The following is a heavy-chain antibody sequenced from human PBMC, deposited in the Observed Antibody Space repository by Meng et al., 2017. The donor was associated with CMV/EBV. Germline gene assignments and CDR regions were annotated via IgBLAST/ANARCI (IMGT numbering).Heavy chain of an antibody. CDR3: ARDPYYGSGSYYT. V-gene: IGHV4-61*01. J-gene: IGHJ5*02. Sequence: VSGGSVSSGSYYWSWIRQPPGKGLEWIGYIYYRGSTNYNPSLKSRVTISVDTSKNQFSLKLSSVTAADTAVYYCARDPYYGSGSYYTWGQGTLVTVSS. CDR2: IYYRGST. D-gene: IGHD3-10*01. CDR1: GGSVSSGSYY.